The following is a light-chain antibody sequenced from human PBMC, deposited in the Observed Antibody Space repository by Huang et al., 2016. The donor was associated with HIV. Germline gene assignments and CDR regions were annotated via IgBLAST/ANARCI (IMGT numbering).Light chain of an antibody. CDR1: QSVSKY. CDR2: DAS. CDR3: QQRSIWPPLT. Sequence: EIVLTQSPVTLSLSPGERATLSCRASQSVSKYLAWYQKKPGQAPRLLIYDASNRATGVPARVSGSGSGTDFTLTINSLEAEDFAVYYCQQRSIWPPLTFGGGTKVEVK. J-gene: IGKJ4*01. V-gene: IGKV3-11*01.